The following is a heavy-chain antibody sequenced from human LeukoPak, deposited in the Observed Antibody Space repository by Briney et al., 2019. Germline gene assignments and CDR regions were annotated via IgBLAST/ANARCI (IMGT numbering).Heavy chain of an antibody. CDR3: ARVNYYDSSGYMGNWFDP. V-gene: IGHV4-59*01. D-gene: IGHD3-22*01. CDR1: GGSFSGYY. Sequence: SETLSLTCAVYGGSFSGYYWSWIRQPPGKGLEWIGYIYYSGSTNYNPSLKSRVTISVDTSKNQFSLKLSSVTAADTAVYYCARVNYYDSSGYMGNWFDPWGQGTLVTVSS. J-gene: IGHJ5*02. CDR2: IYYSGST.